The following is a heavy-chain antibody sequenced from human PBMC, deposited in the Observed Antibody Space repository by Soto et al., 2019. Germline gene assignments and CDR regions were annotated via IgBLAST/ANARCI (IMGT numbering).Heavy chain of an antibody. CDR3: ARGQDTAKVGY. Sequence: SETLSLTCAVYGGSFSGYYWSWIRQPPGKGLEWIGEIHPSGSTNYNPSLKSRVTISVNTSKSQFSLNLSSVTAAETAVYFCARGQDTAKVGYWGHGTLVTVSS. V-gene: IGHV4-34*01. CDR2: IHPSGST. J-gene: IGHJ4*01. CDR1: GGSFSGYY. D-gene: IGHD5-18*01.